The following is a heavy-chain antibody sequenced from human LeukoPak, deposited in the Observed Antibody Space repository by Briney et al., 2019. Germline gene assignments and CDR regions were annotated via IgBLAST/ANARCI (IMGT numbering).Heavy chain of an antibody. CDR2: INPNSGGT. Sequence: ASVKVSCKASGYTFIGHHIHWVRQAPGQGFEWMGWINPNSGGTNYAQKLQGRVTMTTDTSTSTAYMELRSLRSDDTAVYYCARSDLLYNIDYWGQGTLVTVSS. J-gene: IGHJ4*02. CDR3: ARSDLLYNIDY. CDR1: GYTFIGHH. D-gene: IGHD2-8*01. V-gene: IGHV1-2*02.